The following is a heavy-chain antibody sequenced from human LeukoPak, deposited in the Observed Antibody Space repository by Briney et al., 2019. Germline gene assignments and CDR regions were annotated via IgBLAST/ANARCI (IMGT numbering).Heavy chain of an antibody. CDR3: ATTRYTAMVYFDY. CDR2: ISYDGSNK. V-gene: IGHV3-30*03. Sequence: PGGSLRLSCAASGFTFSSYWMSWVRQAPGKGLEWVAVISYDGSNKYYADSVKGRFTISRDNSKNTLYLQMNSLRAEDTAVYYCATTRYTAMVYFDYWGQGTLVTVSS. D-gene: IGHD5-18*01. CDR1: GFTFSSYW. J-gene: IGHJ4*02.